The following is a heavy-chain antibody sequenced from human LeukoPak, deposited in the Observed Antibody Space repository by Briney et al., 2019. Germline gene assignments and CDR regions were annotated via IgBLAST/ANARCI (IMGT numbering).Heavy chain of an antibody. CDR1: GFTFSSYA. Sequence: PGRSLRLSCAASGFTFSSYAMSWVRQAPGKGLEWVSAISGSGGSTYYADSVKGRFTISRDNSKNTLYLQMNSLRAEDTAVYYCAKPYCSGGSCYSFFGYWGQGTLVTVSS. J-gene: IGHJ4*02. CDR3: AKPYCSGGSCYSFFGY. V-gene: IGHV3-23*01. CDR2: ISGSGGST. D-gene: IGHD2-15*01.